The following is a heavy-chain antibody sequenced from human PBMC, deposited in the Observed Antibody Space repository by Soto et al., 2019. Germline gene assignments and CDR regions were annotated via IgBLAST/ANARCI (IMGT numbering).Heavy chain of an antibody. D-gene: IGHD3-10*01. Sequence: QITLKESGPTLVKPTQTLTLTCTFSGFSFSTGGVGVGWIRQPPGKALEWLALVYWDDDKRYSPSLKTRLTITTDTSKNQVVLTMTNMDRVDTATYFCARAQWFGDPFDYWGQGSLITVSS. CDR2: VYWDDDK. CDR3: ARAQWFGDPFDY. J-gene: IGHJ4*02. CDR1: GFSFSTGGVG. V-gene: IGHV2-5*02.